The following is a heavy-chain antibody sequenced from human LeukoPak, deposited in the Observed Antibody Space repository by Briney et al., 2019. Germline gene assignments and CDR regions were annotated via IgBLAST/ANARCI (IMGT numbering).Heavy chain of an antibody. Sequence: SETLSLTCTVSDGSISSYYWSWIRQPPGKGLEWIGYIYYSGSTNYNPSLKSRVTISVDTSKNQFSLKLSSVTAADTAVYYCARAFIAVDAFDIWGQGTMVTVSS. CDR3: ARAFIAVDAFDI. CDR1: DGSISSYY. D-gene: IGHD6-19*01. J-gene: IGHJ3*02. CDR2: IYYSGST. V-gene: IGHV4-59*01.